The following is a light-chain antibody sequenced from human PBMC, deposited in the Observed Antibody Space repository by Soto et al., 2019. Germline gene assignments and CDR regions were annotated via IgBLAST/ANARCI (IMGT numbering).Light chain of an antibody. J-gene: IGKJ4*01. V-gene: IGKV1-39*01. CDR1: QTIRTY. CDR3: QQTYSTLVS. CDR2: SAS. Sequence: DLQMTQSPPSLSSSVGYRVTITCRASQTIRTYLHWYQQKPGKAPNLLIYSASNLQSGVPSRFSGSGSGTDFTLTISSLQPEDSGTYYCQQTYSTLVSFGGGTKVDIK.